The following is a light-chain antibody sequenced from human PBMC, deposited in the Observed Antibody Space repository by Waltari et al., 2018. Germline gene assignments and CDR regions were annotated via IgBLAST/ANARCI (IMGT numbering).Light chain of an antibody. CDR3: QAWDSSTPYV. V-gene: IGLV3-1*01. J-gene: IGLJ1*01. CDR1: KLGDKS. Sequence: SYELTQPPSVSVSPGQTASITCSGDKLGDKSAGWYQQKPGQSPVLVIYQDSKRPSVIPERVSGYNAGNAATLSISGTQAMDEADYYCQAWDSSTPYVFGTGTKVTVL. CDR2: QDS.